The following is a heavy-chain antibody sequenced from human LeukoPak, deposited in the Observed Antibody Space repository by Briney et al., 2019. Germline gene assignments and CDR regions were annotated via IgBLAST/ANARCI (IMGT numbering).Heavy chain of an antibody. V-gene: IGHV3-23*01. J-gene: IGHJ4*02. CDR3: AKEGGTGTRFDY. D-gene: IGHD1-7*01. CDR1: GFTFSSSA. Sequence: GGSLRLSCAASGFTFSSSAMSWVRQAPGKGLYWVSAISGSGTGTYYADPVKGRFTISRDNSKNTLYLQMNSLRAEDTAVYYCAKEGGTGTRFDYWGQGTLVTVSS. CDR2: ISGSGTGT.